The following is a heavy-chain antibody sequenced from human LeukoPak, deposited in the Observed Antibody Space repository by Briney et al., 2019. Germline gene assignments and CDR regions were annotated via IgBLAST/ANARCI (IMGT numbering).Heavy chain of an antibody. J-gene: IGHJ4*02. CDR3: ARDLYYYDSSGHKLDY. CDR1: GFTFSDYY. Sequence: PGGSLRLSCAASGFTFSDYYMSWIRQAPGKGLEWVSYISSSSSYTNYADSVKGRFTISRDNAKNSLYLQMNSLRAEDTAVYYCARDLYYYDSSGHKLDYWGQGTLVTVSS. D-gene: IGHD3-22*01. V-gene: IGHV3-11*05. CDR2: ISSSSSYT.